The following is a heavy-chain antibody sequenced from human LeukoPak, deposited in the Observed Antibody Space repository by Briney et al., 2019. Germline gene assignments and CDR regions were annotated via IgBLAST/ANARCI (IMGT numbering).Heavy chain of an antibody. CDR1: GFTFDDYA. J-gene: IGHJ4*02. V-gene: IGHV3-9*01. Sequence: SLRLSCAASGFTFDDYAMHWVRQAPGEGLEWVSGISWNSGSIGYADSVKGRFTISRDNAKNSLYLQMNSLRAEDTALYYCGRLRSGFDYWGQGTLVTVSS. CDR2: ISWNSGSI. D-gene: IGHD3-10*01. CDR3: GRLRSGFDY.